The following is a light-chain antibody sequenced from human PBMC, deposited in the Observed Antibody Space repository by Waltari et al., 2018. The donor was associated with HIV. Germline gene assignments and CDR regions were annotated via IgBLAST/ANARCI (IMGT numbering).Light chain of an antibody. CDR3: CSYAGTYTFVV. J-gene: IGLJ2*01. CDR1: SSHVGSYNY. Sequence: QSALTQPRSLSGSPGQSVTISCTGPSSHVGSYNYVSWYQHPPGKAPNLILYDVSERPSGVPVRFSGSKAVNTASLTISGLQAEDEADYYCCSYAGTYTFVVFGGGTKLTVL. V-gene: IGLV2-11*01. CDR2: DVS.